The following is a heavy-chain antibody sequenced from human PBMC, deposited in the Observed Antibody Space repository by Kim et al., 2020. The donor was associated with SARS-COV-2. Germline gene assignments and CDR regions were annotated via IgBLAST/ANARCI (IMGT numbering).Heavy chain of an antibody. J-gene: IGHJ4*02. CDR1: GFTFGDYA. Sequence: GGSLRLSCAASGFTFGDYAMHWVRQAPGKGLEWVSGISWNSGGIDYAASVKGRFTISRDNAKNSLYLYMNSLRAEDTALYYCAKDIDWSIAVGGPDYWGQGTLVTVSS. V-gene: IGHV3-9*01. CDR2: ISWNSGGI. D-gene: IGHD6-13*01. CDR3: AKDIDWSIAVGGPDY.